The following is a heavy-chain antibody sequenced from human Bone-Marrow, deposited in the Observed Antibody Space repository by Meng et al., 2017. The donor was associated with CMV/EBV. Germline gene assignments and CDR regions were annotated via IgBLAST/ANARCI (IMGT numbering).Heavy chain of an antibody. V-gene: IGHV1-69*05. D-gene: IGHD2-2*01. CDR2: IIPIFGTA. J-gene: IGHJ5*02. CDR3: ARGSGYQLLSDEHNWFDP. Sequence: SVKVSCKASGGTFSSYAISWVRQAPGQGLEWMGGIIPIFGTANYAQKFQGRVTITTDESPSTAYMELSSLRSEDTAVYYCARGSGYQLLSDEHNWFDPWGQGTLVTVSS. CDR1: GGTFSSYA.